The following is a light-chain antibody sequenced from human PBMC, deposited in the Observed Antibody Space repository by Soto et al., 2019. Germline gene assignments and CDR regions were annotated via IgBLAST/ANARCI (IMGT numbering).Light chain of an antibody. J-gene: IGKJ3*01. V-gene: IGKV3-15*01. Sequence: EIVMTQSPATLSVSPGERATLSCRASQSVSSYLAWYQQKPGQASRLLIYGASTRATGIPARFSGSGSGTEVTTIISSRQSQEVAAYYYQQYNNSPRFTFGHGTNVDTK. CDR3: QQYNNSPRFT. CDR1: QSVSSY. CDR2: GAS.